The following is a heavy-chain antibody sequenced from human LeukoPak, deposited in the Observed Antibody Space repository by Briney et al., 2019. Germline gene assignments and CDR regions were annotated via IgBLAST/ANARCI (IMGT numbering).Heavy chain of an antibody. CDR3: ARHSTYAFDI. D-gene: IGHD2-2*01. V-gene: IGHV4-59*08. CDR1: GGSISSYY. Sequence: SETLSLTCTVSGGSISSYYWSWIRQPPGKGLEWIGYIYYSGSANYNPSLKSRVTISVDTSKNQFSLKLSSVTAADTAVYYCARHSTYAFDIWGQGTMVTVSS. J-gene: IGHJ3*02. CDR2: IYYSGSA.